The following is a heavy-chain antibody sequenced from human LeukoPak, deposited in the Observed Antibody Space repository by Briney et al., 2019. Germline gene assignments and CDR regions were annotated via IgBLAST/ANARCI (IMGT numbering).Heavy chain of an antibody. Sequence: SVKVSXKASGGTFSSYAISWVRQAPGQGLEWIGRIIPIFGTANYAQKFQGRVTITTDESTSTAYMELSSLRSEDTAVYYCARTDYDFWSGNTGGAFDIWGQGTMVTVSS. CDR3: ARTDYDFWSGNTGGAFDI. J-gene: IGHJ3*02. D-gene: IGHD3-3*01. CDR1: GGTFSSYA. CDR2: IIPIFGTA. V-gene: IGHV1-69*05.